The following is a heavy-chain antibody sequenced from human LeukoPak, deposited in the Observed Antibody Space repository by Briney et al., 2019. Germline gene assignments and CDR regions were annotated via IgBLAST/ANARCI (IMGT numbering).Heavy chain of an antibody. V-gene: IGHV4-39*01. CDR1: GGSISSSSYY. CDR3: ARQFYYDSGGSHY. D-gene: IGHD3-22*01. Sequence: SETLSLTCTVSGGSISSSSYYWGWIRQPPGKGLEWIGSIFYSGSTYYNPSLESRVTIFVDTSKNQFSLKLSSVTAADTAVYYCARQFYYDSGGSHYWGQGTLVTVSS. CDR2: IFYSGST. J-gene: IGHJ4*02.